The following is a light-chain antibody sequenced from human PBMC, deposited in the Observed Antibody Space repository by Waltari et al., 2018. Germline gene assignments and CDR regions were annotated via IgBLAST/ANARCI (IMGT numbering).Light chain of an antibody. Sequence: QSALPQPASVSGSPGQPITISCTGSSSNVGSYKLVSWYQQHPDKAPKLIIFEDNKRPSGVSNRFSGSKSGNTASLTISGLQAEDEADYHCCSYAGGNTLIFGGGTKLTVL. V-gene: IGLV2-23*01. CDR3: CSYAGGNTLI. J-gene: IGLJ2*01. CDR1: SSNVGSYKL. CDR2: EDN.